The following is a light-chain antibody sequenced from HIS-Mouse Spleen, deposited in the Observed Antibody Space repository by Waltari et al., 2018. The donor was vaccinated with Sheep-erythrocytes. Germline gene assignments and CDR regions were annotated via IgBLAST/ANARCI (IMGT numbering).Light chain of an antibody. J-gene: IGLJ3*02. CDR1: SSDGGGHNS. V-gene: IGLV2-8*01. CDR3: SSYAGSNNWV. Sequence: QSALTQPPSASGSPGQSVTISCTATSSDGGGHNSVSWYQQHPGKAPQLMIYEVSRRPAGVPDRFSGSKSGNTASLTVSGLQAEDEADYYCSSYAGSNNWVFGGGTKLTVL. CDR2: EVS.